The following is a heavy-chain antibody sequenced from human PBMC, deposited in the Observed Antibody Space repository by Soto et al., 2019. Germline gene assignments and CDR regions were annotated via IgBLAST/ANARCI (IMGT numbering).Heavy chain of an antibody. CDR1: GGSISSGGYS. J-gene: IGHJ6*02. Sequence: QLQLQESGSGLVKPSQTLSLTCAVSGGSISSGGYSWTWIRQPPGKGLEWIGYIYDSGTTYYNPSVKGRVTIXVXRXXNQFSLKLSSVTAADTAVYYCARAPYGDYGDGMDVWGQGTTVTVSS. V-gene: IGHV4-30-2*01. D-gene: IGHD4-17*01. CDR3: ARAPYGDYGDGMDV. CDR2: IYDSGTT.